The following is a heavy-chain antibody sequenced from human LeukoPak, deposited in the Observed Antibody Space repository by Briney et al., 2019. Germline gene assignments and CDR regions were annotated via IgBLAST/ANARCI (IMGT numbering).Heavy chain of an antibody. CDR2: IYSGGST. J-gene: IGHJ4*02. V-gene: IGHV3-66*01. D-gene: IGHD3-10*01. CDR3: ASRGGWFGGFYFDY. Sequence: GGSLRLSCAASGFTFSSNYMSWVCQAPGKGLEWVSVIYSGGSTYYADSVKGRFTISRDNSKNTLYLQMNSLRAEDTAVYYCASRGGWFGGFYFDYWGQGTLVTVSS. CDR1: GFTFSSNY.